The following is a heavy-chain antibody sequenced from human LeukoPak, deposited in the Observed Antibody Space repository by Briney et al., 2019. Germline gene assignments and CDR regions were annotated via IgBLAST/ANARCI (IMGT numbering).Heavy chain of an antibody. CDR3: ARDRGGYYDFWSGYPDGMDV. Sequence: GGSLRLSCAASGFTFRDYVMNWVRQAPGKGLEWVSSISSSSSYIYYADSVKGRFTISRDNAKNSLYLQMNSLRAEDTAVYYCARDRGGYYDFWSGYPDGMDVWGQGTTVTVSS. CDR1: GFTFRDYV. J-gene: IGHJ6*02. V-gene: IGHV3-21*01. CDR2: ISSSSSYI. D-gene: IGHD3-3*01.